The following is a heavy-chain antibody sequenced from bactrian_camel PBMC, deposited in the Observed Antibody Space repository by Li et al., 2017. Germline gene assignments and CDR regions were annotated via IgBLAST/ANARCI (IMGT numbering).Heavy chain of an antibody. D-gene: IGHD4*01. CDR1: GFTYSSYC. CDR3: KSDESSSSDYEEVGCGDIY. Sequence: HVQLVESGGGSVQAGGSLRLSCATSGFTYSSYCMAWFRQAPGKEREGVAIIEGERTTTTSYADSVKGRFTISQDNAKNTVYLQMNSLKPEDTAMYFCKSDESSSSDYEEVGCGDIYWGHGTQVTVS. J-gene: IGHJ4*01. V-gene: IGHV3S6*01. CDR2: IEGERTTT.